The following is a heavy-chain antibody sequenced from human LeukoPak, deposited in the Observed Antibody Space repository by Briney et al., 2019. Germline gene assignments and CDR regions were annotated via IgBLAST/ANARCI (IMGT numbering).Heavy chain of an antibody. CDR3: ARDQLPFFYDSSGYDAFDI. Sequence: ASVKVSCKTSGYIFTGYYMHWVRQATGQGLEWVGWMNPNSGNTGYAQKFQGRVTITRNTSISTAYMELSSPRSEDTAVYYCARDQLPFFYDSSGYDAFDIWGQGTMVTVSS. CDR1: GYIFTGYY. CDR2: MNPNSGNT. D-gene: IGHD3-22*01. V-gene: IGHV1-8*03. J-gene: IGHJ3*02.